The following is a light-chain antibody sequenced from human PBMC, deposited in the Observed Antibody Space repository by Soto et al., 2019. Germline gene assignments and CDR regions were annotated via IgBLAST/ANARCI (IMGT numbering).Light chain of an antibody. CDR2: DAS. CDR3: QQDDSSSPT. Sequence: IQMTQSPSTLSASVGHGVTITCRASQSISVWLAWYQQRPGKAPKFLIYDASSLETGVPSRFSGSGSGTEFTLTIRSLQPDDFATYYCQQDDSSSPTFGRGTKLEIK. CDR1: QSISVW. J-gene: IGKJ2*01. V-gene: IGKV1-5*01.